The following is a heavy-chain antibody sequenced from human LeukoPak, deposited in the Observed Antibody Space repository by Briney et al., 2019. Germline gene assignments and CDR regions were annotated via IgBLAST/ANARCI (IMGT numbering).Heavy chain of an antibody. CDR1: GASIISPYW. D-gene: IGHD2-21*01. V-gene: IGHV4-4*02. CDR3: VRTPRD. CDR2: IYHDGNT. J-gene: IGHJ4*02. Sequence: SETLSLTCAVSGASIISPYWLTWVRQPPGKGLEWVGEIYHDGNTNYNPSLKSRLSVTLDKSRNQFSLKLSFVTAADTAVYYCVRTPRDWGQGILVTVSS.